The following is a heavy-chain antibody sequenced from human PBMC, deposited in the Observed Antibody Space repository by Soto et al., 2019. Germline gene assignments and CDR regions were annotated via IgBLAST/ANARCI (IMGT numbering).Heavy chain of an antibody. J-gene: IGHJ6*02. CDR2: IYYSGST. CDR1: GVSVSSGDYF. D-gene: IGHD3-10*01. Sequence: ETLSLTCAVSGVSVSSGDYFWSWLRQSPGKRLEWIAYIYYSGSTNYNPSLKSRATISVDTSKSQVSLTLTSMTAADAALYYCARSPNYYYYGFDVWGQGTAVTVSS. CDR3: ARSPNYYYYGFDV. V-gene: IGHV4-61*08.